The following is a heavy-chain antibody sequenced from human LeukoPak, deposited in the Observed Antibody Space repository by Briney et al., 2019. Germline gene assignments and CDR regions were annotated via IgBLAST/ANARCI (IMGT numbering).Heavy chain of an antibody. J-gene: IGHJ4*02. D-gene: IGHD2-15*01. Sequence: SETLSLTCTVSGGSISSYYWSWIRQPPGKGLEWIGYIYYSGSTNYNPSLKSRVTISVDTSKNQFSLKLSSVTAADTAVYYCARGDYCSGGSCYLPTDYWGQGTLVTVSS. CDR1: GGSISSYY. CDR2: IYYSGST. CDR3: ARGDYCSGGSCYLPTDY. V-gene: IGHV4-59*12.